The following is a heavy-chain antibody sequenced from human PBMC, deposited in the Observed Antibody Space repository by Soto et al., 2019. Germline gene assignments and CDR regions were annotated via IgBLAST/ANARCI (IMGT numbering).Heavy chain of an antibody. V-gene: IGHV4-30-2*01. CDR1: GGSISSGGYS. D-gene: IGHD3-10*01. J-gene: IGHJ4*02. CDR3: ARASRTRGSGSYYITTPNFDY. CDR2: IYHSGST. Sequence: SETLSLTCAVSGGSISSGGYSWSWIRQPPGKGLEWIGYIYHSGSTYYNPSLKSRVTISVDRSKNQFSLKLSSVTAADTAVYYCARASRTRGSGSYYITTPNFDYWGQGTLVTVSS.